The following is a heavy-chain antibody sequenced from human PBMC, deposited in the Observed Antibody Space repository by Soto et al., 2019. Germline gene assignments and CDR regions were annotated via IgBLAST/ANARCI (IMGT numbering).Heavy chain of an antibody. J-gene: IGHJ4*02. CDR2: IYHGGST. CDR1: GGSISSGGYS. Sequence: QLQLQESGSGLVKPSQTLSLTCAVSGGSISSGGYSWSWIRQPPGKGMEWIGYIYHGGSTYYNPSRMARVTISVDRSKNQFSLKLGSVTAADTAVYYCAAGGGLPRYYWGQGTLVTVSS. CDR3: AAGGGLPRYY. V-gene: IGHV4-30-2*01. D-gene: IGHD5-12*01.